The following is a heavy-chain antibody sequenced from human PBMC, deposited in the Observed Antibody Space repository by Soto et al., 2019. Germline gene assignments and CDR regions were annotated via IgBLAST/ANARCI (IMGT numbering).Heavy chain of an antibody. Sequence: LRLSCETSGLTFSSYALHWVRQAPGKGLKWVAVVSYDGTYKYYADSVKGRFTISRDNSRNTLYLQMNSLTVEDTAVYYCAREGHYSNSSGDYYGNWFDPWGQGTRLTVSS. CDR1: GLTFSSYA. CDR3: AREGHYSNSSGDYYGNWFDP. CDR2: VSYDGTYK. J-gene: IGHJ5*02. D-gene: IGHD3-22*01. V-gene: IGHV3-30*04.